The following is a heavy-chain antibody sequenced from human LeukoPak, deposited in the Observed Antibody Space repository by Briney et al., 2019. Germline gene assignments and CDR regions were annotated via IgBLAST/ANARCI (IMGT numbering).Heavy chain of an antibody. V-gene: IGHV1-18*01. Sequence: ASVKVSCKASGYTFTSYGISWVRQAPGQGLEWMGWISAYNGNTNYAQKLQGRVTMTTDTSTSTAYMELRSLRSDDTAVYYCARVGAYYYDSSGYHEVFDYWGQGTLVTVSS. CDR1: GYTFTSYG. CDR2: ISAYNGNT. D-gene: IGHD3-22*01. J-gene: IGHJ4*02. CDR3: ARVGAYYYDSSGYHEVFDY.